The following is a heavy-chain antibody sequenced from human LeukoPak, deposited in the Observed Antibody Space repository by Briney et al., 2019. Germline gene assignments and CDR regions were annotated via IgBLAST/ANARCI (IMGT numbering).Heavy chain of an antibody. CDR1: GYSLTELS. CDR3: AIESVGAGLSYLNIDV. Sequence: GASVKVSCKVSGYSLTELSMYWVRQAPGKGLEWMGGFDREDNKSMYAQKLEGRLSITEDTSTDTVYMELSSLRSEDTAMYYCAIESVGAGLSYLNIDVWGKGTTVTVSS. V-gene: IGHV1-24*01. D-gene: IGHD3-10*01. J-gene: IGHJ6*03. CDR2: FDREDNKS.